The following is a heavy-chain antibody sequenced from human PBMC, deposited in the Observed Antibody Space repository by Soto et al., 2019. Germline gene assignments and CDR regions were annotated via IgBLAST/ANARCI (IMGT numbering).Heavy chain of an antibody. CDR3: AEGGPSRSWYLFHYYYGMDL. J-gene: IGHJ6*02. V-gene: IGHV1-18*01. CDR1: GYTFTSYG. D-gene: IGHD6-13*01. Sequence: QVQLVQSGAEVKKPGASVKVSCKASGYTFTSYGISWVRQAPGQGLEWMGWISAYNGNTNYAQKRQGRVPIDKDTTTSPAYMGVRGLETGDTAGDYCAEGGPSRSWYLFHYYYGMDLWGQGATVTVS. CDR2: ISAYNGNT.